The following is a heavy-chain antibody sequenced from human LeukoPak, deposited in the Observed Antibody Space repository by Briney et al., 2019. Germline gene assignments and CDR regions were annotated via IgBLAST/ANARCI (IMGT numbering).Heavy chain of an antibody. V-gene: IGHV4-59*01. CDR3: ARGQRSYFRAVDQ. J-gene: IGHJ4*02. D-gene: IGHD1-26*01. CDR2: IYYSGST. CDR1: GGSISTYY. Sequence: SETLSLTCTVSGGSISTYYWSWIRQPPGKGLEWIGYIYYSGSTSYNPSLKSRVTILVDTSKNQFSLELTSVTAADTAVYYCARGQRSYFRAVDQWGQGTLVTVSS.